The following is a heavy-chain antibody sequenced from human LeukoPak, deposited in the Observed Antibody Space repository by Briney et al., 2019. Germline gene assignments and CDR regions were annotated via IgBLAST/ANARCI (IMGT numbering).Heavy chain of an antibody. Sequence: GGSLRLSCAASGFTVSGNYMSWVRQAPGKGLEWVSVIYSGGSTFYADSVMGRLTNSRHKSQNTLFLHMNSLRTEDTAVYYCAREGDGYNVIGPLEYWGQGTLVTVSS. V-gene: IGHV3-53*04. D-gene: IGHD5-24*01. CDR1: GFTVSGNY. J-gene: IGHJ4*02. CDR3: AREGDGYNVIGPLEY. CDR2: IYSGGST.